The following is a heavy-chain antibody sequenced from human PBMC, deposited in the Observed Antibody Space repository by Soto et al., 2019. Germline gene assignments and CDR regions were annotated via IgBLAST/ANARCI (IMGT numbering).Heavy chain of an antibody. D-gene: IGHD3-10*01. V-gene: IGHV4-59*01. CDR1: GGSISSYY. CDR3: ASYGSGSYYFFDY. CDR2: IYYSGST. Sequence: TSETLSLTCTVSGGSISSYYWSWIRQPPGKGLEWIGYIYYSGSTNYNPSLKSRVTISVDTSKNQFSLKLSSVTAADTAVYYCASYGSGSYYFFDYWGQGTLVTVSS. J-gene: IGHJ4*02.